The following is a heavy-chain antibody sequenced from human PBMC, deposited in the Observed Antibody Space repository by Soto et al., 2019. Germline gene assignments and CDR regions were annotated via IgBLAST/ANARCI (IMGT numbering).Heavy chain of an antibody. CDR2: ISSSSSYI. CDR1: GFTFSSYS. CDR3: ARGPLSYYYGSGSSNWFDP. Sequence: PGGSLRLSCAASGFTFSSYSMNWVRQAPGKGLEWVSSISSSSSYIYYADSVKGRFTISRDNAKNSLYLQMNSLRAEDTAVYYCARGPLSYYYGSGSSNWFDPWGQGTLVTVSS. D-gene: IGHD3-10*01. J-gene: IGHJ5*02. V-gene: IGHV3-21*01.